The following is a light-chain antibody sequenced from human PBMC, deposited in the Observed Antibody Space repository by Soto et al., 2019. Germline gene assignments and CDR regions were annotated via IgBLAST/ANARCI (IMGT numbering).Light chain of an antibody. Sequence: QSALTQPRSVSGSPGQSVTISCTGTSSDVGGYNYVSWYQQHPGKAPKLMIYDVSQRPSGVPDRFSGSKSGNTASLTISGLQSEDEADYYCSSYTSSSTLGVVFGGGTKVTVL. CDR1: SSDVGGYNY. CDR3: SSYTSSSTLGVV. J-gene: IGLJ2*01. V-gene: IGLV2-11*01. CDR2: DVS.